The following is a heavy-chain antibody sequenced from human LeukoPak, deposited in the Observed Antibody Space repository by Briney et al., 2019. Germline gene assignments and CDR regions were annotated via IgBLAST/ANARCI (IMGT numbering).Heavy chain of an antibody. CDR3: AKEWVGFGSSSGYYYMDV. Sequence: GGSLRLSCAASGFTFSSYGMHWVRQAPGKGLEWVAVISYDGSNKYYADSVKGRFTISRDNSKNTLYLQMNSLRAEDTAVYYCAKEWVGFGSSSGYYYMDVWGKGTTVTVSS. J-gene: IGHJ6*03. D-gene: IGHD6-6*01. V-gene: IGHV3-30*18. CDR1: GFTFSSYG. CDR2: ISYDGSNK.